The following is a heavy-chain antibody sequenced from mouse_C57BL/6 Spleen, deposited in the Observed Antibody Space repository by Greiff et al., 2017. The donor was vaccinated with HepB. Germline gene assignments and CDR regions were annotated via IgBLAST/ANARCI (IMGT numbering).Heavy chain of an antibody. CDR2: SRNKANDYTT. V-gene: IGHV7-1*01. J-gene: IGHJ1*03. Sequence: EVKLVESGGGLVQSGRSLRLSCATSGFTFSDFYMEWVRQAPGKGLEWIAASRNKANDYTTEYSASVKGRFIVSRDTSQSILYLQMNALRAEDTAIYYCARDAWRGYFDVWGTGTTVTVSS. CDR3: ARDAWRGYFDV. CDR1: GFTFSDFY.